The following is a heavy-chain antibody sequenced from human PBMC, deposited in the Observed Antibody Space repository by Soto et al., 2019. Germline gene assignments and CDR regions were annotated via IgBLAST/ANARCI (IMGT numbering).Heavy chain of an antibody. Sequence: PGGSLRLSCAASGFTFGGYAMHWVRQAPGKGLEWVAVISYDGSNKYYADSVKGRFTISRDNSKNTLYLQMNSLRAEDTAVYYCARDPVAYCGGDCRTFDYWGQGTLVTVSS. CDR2: ISYDGSNK. CDR1: GFTFGGYA. V-gene: IGHV3-30-3*01. CDR3: ARDPVAYCGGDCRTFDY. D-gene: IGHD2-21*02. J-gene: IGHJ4*02.